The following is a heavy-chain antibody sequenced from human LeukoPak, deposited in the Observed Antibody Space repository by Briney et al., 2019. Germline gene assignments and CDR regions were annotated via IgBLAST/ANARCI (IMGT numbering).Heavy chain of an antibody. J-gene: IGHJ4*02. CDR2: IYYSGST. CDR1: GGSISSSSYY. V-gene: IGHV4-61*05. CDR3: ASLDDFWSGYNY. Sequence: SETLSLTCTVSGGSISSSSYYWGWIRQPPGKGLERIGYIYYSGSTNYNPSLKSRVTISVDTSKNQFSLKLSSVTAADTAVYYCASLDDFWSGYNYWGQGTLVTVSS. D-gene: IGHD3-3*01.